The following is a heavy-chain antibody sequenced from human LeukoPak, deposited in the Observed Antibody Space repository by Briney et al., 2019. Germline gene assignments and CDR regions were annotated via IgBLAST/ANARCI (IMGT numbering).Heavy chain of an antibody. Sequence: GGSLRLSCAASGFTFTSYGIHWVRQAPGKGLEWVSAISGSGGATHYVDSVKGRFTISRDNSKNTVYLQLNSLRAEDTAVYYCAKLLRAGRLLTISLDSWGQGTLVTVSS. V-gene: IGHV3-23*01. CDR3: AKLLRAGRLLTISLDS. D-gene: IGHD3-10*01. CDR2: ISGSGGAT. CDR1: GFTFTSYG. J-gene: IGHJ4*02.